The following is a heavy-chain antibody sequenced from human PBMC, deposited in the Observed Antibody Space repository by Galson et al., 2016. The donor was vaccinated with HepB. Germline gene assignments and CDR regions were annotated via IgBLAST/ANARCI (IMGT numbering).Heavy chain of an antibody. V-gene: IGHV3-23*01. CDR3: AKGWSGPDS. J-gene: IGHJ4*02. D-gene: IGHD3-3*01. Sequence: SLRLSCAASGFTFSSYSMHWVRQAPGQGLGWVSAISSTSHSTYYADSVKGRFTISRDNAKNTLFLQMDSLKIDDTAVYYCAKGWSGPDSWGQGTLVTVSS. CDR1: GFTFSSYS. CDR2: ISSTSHST.